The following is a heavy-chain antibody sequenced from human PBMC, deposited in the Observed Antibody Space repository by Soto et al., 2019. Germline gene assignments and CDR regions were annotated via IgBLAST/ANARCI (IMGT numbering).Heavy chain of an antibody. V-gene: IGHV3-73*02. Sequence: EVYLVESGGGLVQPGGSLRLSCAASGFIFSDSAMHWVRQASGKGLEWVGRIRSKDNNYATAYDASVKGRFTISREDSERTAYLQMNSLKSEDTAVYYCARQYYDGSGYYSGISNWGQGTLVTVSS. CDR3: ARQYYDGSGYYSGISN. CDR2: IRSKDNNYAT. CDR1: GFIFSDSA. D-gene: IGHD3-22*01. J-gene: IGHJ4*02.